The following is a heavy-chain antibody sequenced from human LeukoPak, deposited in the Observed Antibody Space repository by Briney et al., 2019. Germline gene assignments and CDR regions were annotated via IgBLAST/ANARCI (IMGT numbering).Heavy chain of an antibody. CDR3: ARQAPEYASSYADD. Sequence: SESLSPTCTVSGGSVSSSTDYSGWIRQPPGKGLEWIGSIYYTGSTYYHPCLASPVPVSVDTSKNQFSRTPSSVTAPHSAAAYCARQAPEYASSYADDGGEGALASLSS. V-gene: IGHV4-39*01. D-gene: IGHD6-6*01. CDR1: GGSVSSSTDY. CDR2: IYYTGST. J-gene: IGHJ4*02.